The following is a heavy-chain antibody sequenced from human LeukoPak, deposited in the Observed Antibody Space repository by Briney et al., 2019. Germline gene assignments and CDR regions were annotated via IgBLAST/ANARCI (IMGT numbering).Heavy chain of an antibody. Sequence: PSETLSLACTVFGASISSYYWSWIRQPPGKRLGWIGYIYYSGSTNYNPSLKSRVTISVDTSKNQFSLKLSSVTAADTAVYYCARDRVVPAAIGSGIYYYYGMDVWGQGTTVTVSS. V-gene: IGHV4-59*01. CDR2: IYYSGST. CDR1: GASISSYY. J-gene: IGHJ6*02. D-gene: IGHD2-2*01. CDR3: ARDRVVPAAIGSGIYYYYGMDV.